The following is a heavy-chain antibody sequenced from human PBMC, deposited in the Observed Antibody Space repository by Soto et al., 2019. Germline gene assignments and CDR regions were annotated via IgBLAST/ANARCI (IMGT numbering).Heavy chain of an antibody. CDR2: IYHGGTT. CDR1: GYSISRGSY. V-gene: IGHV4-38-2*02. J-gene: IGHJ4*01. CDR3: ARVHVMVVAGSTFDY. D-gene: IGHD6-19*01. Sequence: SETLSLTCTVSGYSISRGSYWAWIRQPPGKGPEWIASIYHGGTTFYNPSLKSRITISVDTSNNQFSLKLTSVPAADTAVYYCARVHVMVVAGSTFDYWGHGTLVTVSS.